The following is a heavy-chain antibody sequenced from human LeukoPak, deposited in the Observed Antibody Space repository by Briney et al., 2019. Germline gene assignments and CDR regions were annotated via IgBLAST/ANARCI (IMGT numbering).Heavy chain of an antibody. Sequence: GGSLILSCAASGFTVSSNYMSWVRQAPGKGLEWVSVLYSGGSTYYADSVKGRFTISRDNSKNTLYLQMNSLRAEDTAVYYCSRIATTDPYYFDYWGQGTLVTVSS. J-gene: IGHJ4*02. D-gene: IGHD4-17*01. CDR3: SRIATTDPYYFDY. CDR1: GFTVSSNY. CDR2: LYSGGST. V-gene: IGHV3-53*01.